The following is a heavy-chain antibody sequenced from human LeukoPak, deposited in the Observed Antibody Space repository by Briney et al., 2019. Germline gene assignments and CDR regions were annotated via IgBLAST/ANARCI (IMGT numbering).Heavy chain of an antibody. CDR2: VSSSSSTI. CDR3: AGYCSSTSCSGGY. Sequence: GGSLRLSCAATGFTFSSYSLNWVRQAPGKGLEWVSYVSSSSSTIYYADSVKGRFTISRDNAKNSLYLQMNSLRAEDTAVYYCAGYCSSTSCSGGYWGQGTLVTVSS. V-gene: IGHV3-48*04. CDR1: GFTFSSYS. D-gene: IGHD2-2*01. J-gene: IGHJ4*02.